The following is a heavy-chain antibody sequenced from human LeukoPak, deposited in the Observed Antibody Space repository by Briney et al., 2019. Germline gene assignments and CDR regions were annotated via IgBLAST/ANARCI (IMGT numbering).Heavy chain of an antibody. J-gene: IGHJ5*02. D-gene: IGHD3-16*01. CDR3: AREQNFDHFSDYGWFAP. CDR2: IYYTGST. CDR1: GDSFSVYH. Sequence: SETLSLTCTVSGDSFSVYHWSWLRQPPGKGLEWIGHIYYTGSTEYNPSLKSRVTMSLDTSKNQFSLKMTSVAAADTAVYYCAREQNFDHFSDYGWFAPWGQGTLVTVSS. V-gene: IGHV4-59*01.